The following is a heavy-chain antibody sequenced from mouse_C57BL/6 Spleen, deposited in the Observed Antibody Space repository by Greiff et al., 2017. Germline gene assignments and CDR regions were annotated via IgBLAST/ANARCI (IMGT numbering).Heavy chain of an antibody. V-gene: IGHV1-82*01. CDR1: GYAFSSSW. CDR2: IYPGDGDT. J-gene: IGHJ4*01. Sequence: QVQLQQSGPELVKPGASVKISCKASGYAFSSSWMNWVKQRPGKGLEWIGRIYPGDGDTNYNGKFKGKATLTADKSSSTAYMQLSSLTSEDSAVYFCAREVGYDEAMDYWGQGTSVTVSS. D-gene: IGHD2-2*01. CDR3: AREVGYDEAMDY.